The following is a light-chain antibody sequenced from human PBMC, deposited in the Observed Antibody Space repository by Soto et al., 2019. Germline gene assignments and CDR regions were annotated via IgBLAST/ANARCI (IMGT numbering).Light chain of an antibody. CDR3: QEYHSPPFT. CDR1: QGISGS. Sequence: DIQMTQSPSSLSASVGDTVTITCRASQGISGSLAWYQQKAGKVPYLLIYAASTLQSGVPSHFSGSGSGTDFTLTISSLQPEDVATYYCQEYHSPPFTFGPGTRVEIK. J-gene: IGKJ3*01. V-gene: IGKV1-27*01. CDR2: AAS.